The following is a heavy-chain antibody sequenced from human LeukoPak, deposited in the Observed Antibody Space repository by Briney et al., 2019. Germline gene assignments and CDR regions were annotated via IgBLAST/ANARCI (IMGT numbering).Heavy chain of an antibody. V-gene: IGHV1-69*05. J-gene: IGHJ5*02. CDR1: GGTFSSYA. D-gene: IGHD6-13*01. CDR3: ARAPAAGTGYWFDP. CDR2: IIPIFGTA. Sequence: ASVKVSCKASGGTFSSYANSWVRQAPGQGLEWMGGIIPIFGTANYAQKFQGRVTITTDESTSTAYMELSSLRSEDTAVYYCARAPAAGTGYWFDPWGQGTLVTVSS.